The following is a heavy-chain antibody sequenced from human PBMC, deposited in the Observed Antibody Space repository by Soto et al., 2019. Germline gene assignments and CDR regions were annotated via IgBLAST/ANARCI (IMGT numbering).Heavy chain of an antibody. CDR3: ARHPESSSPRNYYYYGMDV. J-gene: IGHJ6*02. D-gene: IGHD6-13*01. Sequence: EVQLVQSGAEVKKPGESLKISCKGSGYSFTSYWIGWVRQMPGKGLEWMGIIYPGDSDTRYSPSFQGQVTISADKSISPAYLQWSSLKASDTAMYYCARHPESSSPRNYYYYGMDVWGQGTTVTVSS. CDR1: GYSFTSYW. V-gene: IGHV5-51*01. CDR2: IYPGDSDT.